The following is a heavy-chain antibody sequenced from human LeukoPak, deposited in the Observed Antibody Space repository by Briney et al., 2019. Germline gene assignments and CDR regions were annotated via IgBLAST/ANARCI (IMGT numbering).Heavy chain of an antibody. J-gene: IGHJ5*02. V-gene: IGHV4-34*01. D-gene: IGHD6-13*01. CDR3: ARGQYSSSWYKNWFDP. Sequence: SETLSLTCAVYGGSFSGYYWSWIRQPPGKGLEWIGEINHSGSTNYNPSLKSRVTISVDTSKNQFSLKLSSVTAADTAVYYCARGQYSSSWYKNWFDPWGQGTLATVSS. CDR2: INHSGST. CDR1: GGSFSGYY.